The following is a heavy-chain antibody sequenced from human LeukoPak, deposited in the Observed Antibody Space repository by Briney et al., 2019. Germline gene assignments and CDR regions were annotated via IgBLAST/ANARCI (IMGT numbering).Heavy chain of an antibody. CDR2: IIPILGIA. CDR3: ARVASLMMYSSYYGMDV. CDR1: GGTFSSYA. V-gene: IGHV1-69*04. Sequence: SVKVSCKASGGTFSSYAISWVRQAPGQGLEWMGRIIPILGIANYAQKFQGRVTITADKSTSTAYMELSSLRSEDTAVYYCARVASLMMYSSYYGMDVWGQGTTVTVSS. D-gene: IGHD5-18*01. J-gene: IGHJ6*02.